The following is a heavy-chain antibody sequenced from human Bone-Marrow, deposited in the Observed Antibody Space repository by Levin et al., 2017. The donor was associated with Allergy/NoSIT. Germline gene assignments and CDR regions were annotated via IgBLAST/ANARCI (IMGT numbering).Heavy chain of an antibody. V-gene: IGHV3-11*01. CDR2: ISHNGHTI. D-gene: IGHD1-1*01. CDR3: ARSTRTTLYYYNGMDV. J-gene: IGHJ6*02. Sequence: GESLKISCAASGFTFSDHYMSWIRQAPGKGLEWVSYISHNGHTIYYTDSVKGRFTISRDNAKNALDLQMTSLRAEDTAVYYCARSTRTTLYYYNGMDVWGQGTTVTVSS. CDR1: GFTFSDHY.